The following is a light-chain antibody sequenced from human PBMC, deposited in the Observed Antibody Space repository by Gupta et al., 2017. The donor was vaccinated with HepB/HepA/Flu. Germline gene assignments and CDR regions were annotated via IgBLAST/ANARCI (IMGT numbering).Light chain of an antibody. J-gene: IGLJ3*02. CDR3: AAWDDSLKGWV. CDR2: GTN. V-gene: IGLV1-44*01. CDR1: SSPILPHA. Sequence: GTPRQWVTISCSGSSSPILPHALLWYQLLPGTAPKLLIYGTNQRPSGVPDRFSGSKSGTAASLAISGLQSEDEADYSCAAWDDSLKGWVFGGGTKLAVL.